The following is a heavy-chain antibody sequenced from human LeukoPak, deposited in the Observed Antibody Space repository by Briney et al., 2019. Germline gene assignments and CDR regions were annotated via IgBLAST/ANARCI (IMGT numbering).Heavy chain of an antibody. V-gene: IGHV4-34*01. J-gene: IGHJ4*02. CDR2: INHSGST. CDR1: GGSFSGYY. CDR3: ARGRIAARPMSY. D-gene: IGHD6-6*01. Sequence: KPSATLSLTCAVYGGSFSGYYWSWIRQPPGKWLEWIGEINHSGSTNYNPSLKSRVTISVDTSKNQFSLKLSSVTAADTAVYYCARGRIAARPMSYWGQGTLVTVSS.